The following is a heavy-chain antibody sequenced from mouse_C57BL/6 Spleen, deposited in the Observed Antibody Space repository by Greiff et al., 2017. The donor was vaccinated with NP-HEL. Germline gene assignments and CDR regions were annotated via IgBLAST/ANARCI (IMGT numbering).Heavy chain of an antibody. CDR1: GYTFTSYW. V-gene: IGHV1-69*01. J-gene: IGHJ2*01. CDR2: IDPSDSYT. Sequence: VQLQQPGAELVMPGASVKLSCKASGYTFTSYWMHWVKQRPGQGLEWIGEIDPSDSYTNYNQKFKGKSKLTVDKSSSTAYMQLSSLTSEDSAVYYCARSGYRNGGYWGQGTTLTVSS. D-gene: IGHD2-14*01. CDR3: ARSGYRNGGY.